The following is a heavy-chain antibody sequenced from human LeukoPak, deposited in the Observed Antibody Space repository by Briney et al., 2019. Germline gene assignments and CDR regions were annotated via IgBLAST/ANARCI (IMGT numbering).Heavy chain of an antibody. CDR2: IRYDGSNK. D-gene: IGHD3-10*01. Sequence: GGSLRLSCAVSGFPFSSYGMHWVRQAPGKGLEWVAFIRYDGSNKYYADSVKGRFTISRDNSKNTLYLQMNSLRAEDTAVYYCAKEGAYYGSGSYIGHYMDVWGKGTTVTVSS. CDR3: AKEGAYYGSGSYIGHYMDV. J-gene: IGHJ6*03. CDR1: GFPFSSYG. V-gene: IGHV3-30*02.